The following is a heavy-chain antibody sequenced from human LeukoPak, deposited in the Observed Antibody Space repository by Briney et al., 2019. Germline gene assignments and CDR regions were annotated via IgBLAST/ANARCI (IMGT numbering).Heavy chain of an antibody. V-gene: IGHV7-4-1*02. J-gene: IGHJ3*02. Sequence: ASVKVSCKASGYTLTSYGMNWVRQAPGQGLEWMGWINTNTGNPTYAQGFTGRFVFSLDTSVSTAYLQISSLKAEDTAVYYCARVRWLAGYDAFDIWGQGTMVTVSS. CDR2: INTNTGNP. D-gene: IGHD6-19*01. CDR1: GYTLTSYG. CDR3: ARVRWLAGYDAFDI.